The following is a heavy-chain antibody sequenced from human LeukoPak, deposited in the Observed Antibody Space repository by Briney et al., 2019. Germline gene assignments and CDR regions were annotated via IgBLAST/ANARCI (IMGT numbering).Heavy chain of an antibody. CDR2: IYTSGST. CDR1: GGSFSGYH. Sequence: SETLSLTCAVYGGSFSGYHWSWIRQPAGKGLEWIGRIYTSGSTNYNPSLKSRVTMSVDTSKNQFSLKLSSVTAADTAVYYCAREGLTGTEHWGQGTLVTVSS. CDR3: AREGLTGTEH. D-gene: IGHD1-7*01. V-gene: IGHV4-4*07. J-gene: IGHJ1*01.